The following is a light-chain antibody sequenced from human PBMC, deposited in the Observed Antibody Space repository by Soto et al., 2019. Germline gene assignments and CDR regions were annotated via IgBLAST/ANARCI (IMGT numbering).Light chain of an antibody. V-gene: IGKV3-15*01. J-gene: IGKJ2*01. Sequence: EIVMTQSPDTLSVSTGERATLSCRASQSVSTNLAWYQQKPGQAPRLLTYGASTRATGIPARFRGRGSGPEFALSFSILHSEDLAVYHFQQYNHWPYTFGHGAKLEIK. CDR1: QSVSTN. CDR2: GAS. CDR3: QQYNHWPYT.